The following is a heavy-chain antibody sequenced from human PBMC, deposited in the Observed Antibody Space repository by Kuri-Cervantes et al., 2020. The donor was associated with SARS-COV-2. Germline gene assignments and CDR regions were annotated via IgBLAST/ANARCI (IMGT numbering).Heavy chain of an antibody. CDR1: GVSVRGGTYY. CDR3: ARGQGIAVAGIIRPEGGDDAFDI. Sequence: SCAVSGVSVRGGTYYWSWIRQPAGKGLEWIGRIYTSGSTNYNPSLKSRVTMSVDTSKNQFSLKLSSVTAADTAVYYCARGQGIAVAGIIRPEGGDDAFDIWGQGTMVPSPQ. CDR2: IYTSGST. V-gene: IGHV4-61*02. D-gene: IGHD6-19*01. J-gene: IGHJ3*02.